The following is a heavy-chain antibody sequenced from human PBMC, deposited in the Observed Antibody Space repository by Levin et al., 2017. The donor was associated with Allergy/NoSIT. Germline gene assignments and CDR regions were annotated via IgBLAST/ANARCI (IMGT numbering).Heavy chain of an antibody. V-gene: IGHV3-23*01. CDR3: AKEAVIVLFRWFDP. D-gene: IGHD2/OR15-2a*01. Sequence: LSLTCAASGFTFSSYAMSWVRQAPGKGLEWVSAISGSGGSTYYADSVKGRFTISRDNSKNTLYLQMNSLRAEDTAVYYCAKEAVIVLFRWFDPWGQGTLVTVSS. CDR1: GFTFSSYA. J-gene: IGHJ5*02. CDR2: ISGSGGST.